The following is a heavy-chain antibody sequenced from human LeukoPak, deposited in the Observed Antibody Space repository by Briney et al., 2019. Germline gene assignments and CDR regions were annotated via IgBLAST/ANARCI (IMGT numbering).Heavy chain of an antibody. Sequence: SETLSLTCAVYGGSFSGYYWSWIRQPPGKGLEWIGEINHGGSTNYNPSLKSRVTISLDTSKNQFSLKLSSVTAADTAVYYCARVKRNWNYPFDPWGQGTLVTVSS. D-gene: IGHD1-7*01. CDR1: GGSFSGYY. CDR2: INHGGST. CDR3: ARVKRNWNYPFDP. V-gene: IGHV4-34*01. J-gene: IGHJ5*02.